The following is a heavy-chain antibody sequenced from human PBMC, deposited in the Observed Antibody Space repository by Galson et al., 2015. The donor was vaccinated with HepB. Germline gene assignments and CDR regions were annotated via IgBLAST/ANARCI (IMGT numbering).Heavy chain of an antibody. J-gene: IGHJ4*02. Sequence: SGAEVKKPGESLRLSCAASGFTFSNYAMSWVRQAPGKGLEWVSTITGGGSTYYADSVRGRFTASRDNSKNTLYLQANTLRADDTAVYYCAKPVGSNLRYYFEYWGQGALVTFSS. CDR3: AKPVGSNLRYYFEY. CDR1: GFTFSNYA. D-gene: IGHD6-13*01. CDR2: ITGGGST. V-gene: IGHV3-23*01.